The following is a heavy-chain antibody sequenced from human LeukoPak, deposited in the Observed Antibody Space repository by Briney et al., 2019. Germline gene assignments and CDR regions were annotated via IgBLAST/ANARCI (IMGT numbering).Heavy chain of an antibody. CDR2: ISWNSGSI. V-gene: IGHV3-9*01. Sequence: GGSLRLSCAASGFTFDDYAMPWVRQAPGKGLEWVSGISWNSGSIGYADSVKGRFTISRDNAKNSLYLQMNSLRAEDTALYYCAKDGVGYYYGSGSYFFDYWGQGTLVTVSS. D-gene: IGHD3-10*01. J-gene: IGHJ4*02. CDR3: AKDGVGYYYGSGSYFFDY. CDR1: GFTFDDYA.